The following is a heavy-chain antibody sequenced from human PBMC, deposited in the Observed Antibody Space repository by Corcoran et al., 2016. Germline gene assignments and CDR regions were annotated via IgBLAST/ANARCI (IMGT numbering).Heavy chain of an antibody. J-gene: IGHJ6*02. V-gene: IGHV3-33*01. CDR1: GFTFSSYG. Sequence: QVQLVESGGGVVQPGRSLRLSCAAYGFTFSSYGMHWVRQAPGKGLEWVAVIWYDGSNKYYADSVKGRFTISRDNSKNTLYLQMNSLRAEDTAVYYFAREQGAVYYGMDVWGQGTTVTVSS. CDR2: IWYDGSNK. CDR3: AREQGAVYYGMDV.